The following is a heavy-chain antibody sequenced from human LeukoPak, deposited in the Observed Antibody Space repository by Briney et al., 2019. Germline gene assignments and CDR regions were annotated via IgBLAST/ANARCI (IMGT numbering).Heavy chain of an antibody. Sequence: GGSLRLSCAASGFTFSSYWMHWVRQAPGKGLVWVSHINSDGSSTTYADSVKGRFTISRDNTKNTLYLQMNSLRAEDTAVYYCARAGNWNPSNFDYWGQGTLVTVSS. CDR3: ARAGNWNPSNFDY. CDR2: INSDGSST. CDR1: GFTFSSYW. V-gene: IGHV3-74*01. D-gene: IGHD1-1*01. J-gene: IGHJ4*02.